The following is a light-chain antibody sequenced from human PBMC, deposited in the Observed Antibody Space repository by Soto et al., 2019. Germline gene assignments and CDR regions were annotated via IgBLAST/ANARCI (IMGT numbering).Light chain of an antibody. CDR1: SSDVGSYNF. CDR3: SSYAGGGTFVL. CDR2: DVY. V-gene: IGLV2-23*02. Sequence: QSVLTRPASVSGSPGQSITISCTGTSSDVGSYNFVSWYQQHPGKAPKLMIYDVYRRPSGISNRFSGSKSGNTASLTISGLQAEDEADYYCSSYAGGGTFVLFGGGTKVT. J-gene: IGLJ2*01.